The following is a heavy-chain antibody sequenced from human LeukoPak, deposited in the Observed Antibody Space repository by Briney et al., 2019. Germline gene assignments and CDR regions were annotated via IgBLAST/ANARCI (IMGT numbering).Heavy chain of an antibody. CDR2: ISWNSDNI. J-gene: IGHJ4*02. D-gene: IGHD5-12*01. V-gene: IGHV3-9*01. CDR1: GFMFDGHA. CDR3: ARSGSHRNSGYDY. Sequence: PGGSLRLSCAASGFMFDGHAMHWVRQAPGKGLEWVSGISWNSDNIGYADSVKGRFTISRDNAKNSLYLQMNSLRVEDTGVYYCARSGSHRNSGYDYWGQGTLVTVSS.